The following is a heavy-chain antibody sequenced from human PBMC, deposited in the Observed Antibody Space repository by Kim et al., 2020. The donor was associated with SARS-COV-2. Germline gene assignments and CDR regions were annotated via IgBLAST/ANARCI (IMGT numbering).Heavy chain of an antibody. CDR2: IIPIFGTA. Sequence: SVKVSCKASGGTFSSYAISWVRQAPGQGLEWMGGIIPIFGTANYAQKFQGRVTITADESTSTAYMELSSLRSEDTAVYYCARSDCGGDCHAFDIWGQGTMVTVSS. V-gene: IGHV1-69*13. D-gene: IGHD2-21*02. CDR1: GGTFSSYA. CDR3: ARSDCGGDCHAFDI. J-gene: IGHJ3*02.